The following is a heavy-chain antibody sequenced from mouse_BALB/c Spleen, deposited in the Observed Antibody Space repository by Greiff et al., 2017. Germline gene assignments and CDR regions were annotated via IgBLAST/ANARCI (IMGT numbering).Heavy chain of an antibody. D-gene: IGHD2-2*01. CDR2: ISDGGSYT. V-gene: IGHV5-4*02. J-gene: IGHJ4*01. Sequence: EVKLVESGGGLVKPGGSLKLSCAASGFTFSDYYMYWVRQTPEKRLEWVATISDGGSYTYYPDSVKGRFTISRDNAKNNLYLQMSSLKAEDTARYYCARGGYDVNYAMDYWGQGTSVTVSS. CDR1: GFTFSDYY. CDR3: ARGGYDVNYAMDY.